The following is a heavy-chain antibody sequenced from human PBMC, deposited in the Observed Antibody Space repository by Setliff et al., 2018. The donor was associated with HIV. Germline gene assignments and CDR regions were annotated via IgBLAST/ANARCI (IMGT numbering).Heavy chain of an antibody. V-gene: IGHV4-61*01. CDR1: GGAISSGSYY. J-gene: IGHJ3*02. CDR2: IYTSGST. CDR3: ARGEEDDTFDI. Sequence: SETLSLTCTVSGGAISSGSYYWSWIRQPPGKGLEWIGYIYTSGSTKYNPSLKSRVTISLDTSKNQFSLNLSSVTAADTAVYYCARGEEDDTFDIWGHGTMVTVSS.